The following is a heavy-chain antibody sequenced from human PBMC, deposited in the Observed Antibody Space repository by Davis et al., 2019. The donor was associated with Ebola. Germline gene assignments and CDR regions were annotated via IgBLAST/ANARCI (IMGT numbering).Heavy chain of an antibody. CDR1: GYTFTGYF. Sequence: AASVKVSCKASGYTFTGYFIHWVRQAPGQGLEWMAWIDPKSGGTKYAQKFRGGITMPRDTSISTAYMELTTLPYDDTAVYYCASAPRSGEGHALDIWGQGTRVTVSS. D-gene: IGHD3-3*01. J-gene: IGHJ3*02. CDR3: ASAPRSGEGHALDI. V-gene: IGHV1-2*02. CDR2: IDPKSGGT.